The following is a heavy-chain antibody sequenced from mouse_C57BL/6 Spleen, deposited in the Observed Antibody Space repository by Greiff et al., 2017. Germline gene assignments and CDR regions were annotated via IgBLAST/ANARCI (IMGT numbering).Heavy chain of an antibody. CDR2: IDPSDSYT. D-gene: IGHD2-3*01. J-gene: IGHJ2*01. Sequence: QVQLQQPGAELVMPGASVKLSCKASGYTFTSYWMHWVKQRPGQGLEWIGEIDPSDSYTNYNQKFKGKSTLTVDKSSSTAYMQLSSLTSEDSAVYYCARWRGGYYFPDYWGQGTTLTVSS. CDR1: GYTFTSYW. V-gene: IGHV1-69*01. CDR3: ARWRGGYYFPDY.